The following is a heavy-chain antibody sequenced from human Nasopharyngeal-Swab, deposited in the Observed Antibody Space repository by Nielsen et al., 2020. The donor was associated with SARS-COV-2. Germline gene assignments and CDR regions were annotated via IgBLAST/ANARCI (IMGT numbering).Heavy chain of an antibody. CDR1: GFISNYA. Sequence: GESLKISCAASGFISNYAMSWVRQAPGKGLEWVSGISGNGGATYYADSVKGRFTISGDNSKNTLSLQMNSLRADDTAVYYCAKNPYSSSFYWFDPWGQGTLVTVSS. J-gene: IGHJ5*02. CDR3: AKNPYSSSFYWFDP. CDR2: ISGNGGAT. V-gene: IGHV3-23*01. D-gene: IGHD6-13*01.